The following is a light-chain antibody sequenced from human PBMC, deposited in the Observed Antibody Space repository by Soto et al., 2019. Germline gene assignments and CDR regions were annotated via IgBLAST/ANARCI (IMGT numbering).Light chain of an antibody. CDR2: LNSDGSH. Sequence: QSVLTQSPSASASLGASVKLTCTLSSGHSSYAIAWHQQQPEKGPRYLMKLNSDGSHSKGDGIPDRFSGSSSGAERYLTISSLQSEDEADYYCQTWGTGPHVVFGGGTQLTVL. J-gene: IGLJ2*01. CDR3: QTWGTGPHVV. V-gene: IGLV4-69*01. CDR1: SGHSSYA.